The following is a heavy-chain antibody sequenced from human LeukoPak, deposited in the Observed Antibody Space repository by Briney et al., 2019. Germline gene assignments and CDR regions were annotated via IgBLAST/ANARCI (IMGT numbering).Heavy chain of an antibody. D-gene: IGHD3-10*01. V-gene: IGHV4-34*01. Sequence: SETLSLTRAVYGGSFSGYYWSWIRQPAGKGLEWIGEINHSGSTNYNPSLKSRVTISVDTSKNQFSLKLSSVTAADTAVYYCARRRITMVRGVSGYFDYWGQGTLVTVSS. J-gene: IGHJ4*02. CDR3: ARRRITMVRGVSGYFDY. CDR1: GGSFSGYY. CDR2: INHSGST.